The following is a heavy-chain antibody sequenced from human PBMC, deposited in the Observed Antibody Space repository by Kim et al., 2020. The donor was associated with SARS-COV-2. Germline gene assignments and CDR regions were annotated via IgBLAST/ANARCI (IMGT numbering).Heavy chain of an antibody. CDR1: GYTFTDYY. J-gene: IGHJ4*02. Sequence: ASVKVSCTASGYTFTDYYIHWVRQAPGQRLEWMGWINPNSGGTHSAQKFQGRITMTRDTSISTAYMELSRLSADDTALYYCTRGRMLSCTSRSCSLFHSWGQGALVTVSS. CDR2: INPNSGGT. D-gene: IGHD2-8*01. V-gene: IGHV1-2*02. CDR3: TRGRMLSCTSRSCSLFHS.